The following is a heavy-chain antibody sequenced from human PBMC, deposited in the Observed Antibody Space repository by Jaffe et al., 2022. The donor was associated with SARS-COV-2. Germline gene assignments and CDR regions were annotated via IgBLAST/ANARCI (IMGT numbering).Heavy chain of an antibody. CDR3: AKTSYGSGVSYILWGQIDY. J-gene: IGHJ4*02. CDR1: GFTFSSYA. Sequence: EAHLVESGGGLVQPGGSLRLSCAASGFTFSSYAMGWVRQAPGKGLEWVSAISGSGGSTYNADSLKGRFTISRDNSKNTLFLQMNSLRAEDTALYYCAKTSYGSGVSYILWGQIDYWGLGTLVTVSS. V-gene: IGHV3-23*04. CDR2: ISGSGGST. D-gene: IGHD3-10*01.